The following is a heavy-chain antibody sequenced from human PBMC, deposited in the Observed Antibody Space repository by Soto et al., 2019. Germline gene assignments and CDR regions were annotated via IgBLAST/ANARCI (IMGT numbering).Heavy chain of an antibody. Sequence: GGSLRLSCEASGSIFSDFGMHWVRQTPGKGLEWVAIMWYDGNKEYYADSVKGRFTISRDNSKNTLYLQMYSLRAEDTAVYYSARDAGLYSSSWYNAFDVWGRGTMVTVSS. D-gene: IGHD6-13*01. CDR2: MWYDGNKE. J-gene: IGHJ3*01. CDR3: ARDAGLYSSSWYNAFDV. V-gene: IGHV3-33*01. CDR1: GSIFSDFG.